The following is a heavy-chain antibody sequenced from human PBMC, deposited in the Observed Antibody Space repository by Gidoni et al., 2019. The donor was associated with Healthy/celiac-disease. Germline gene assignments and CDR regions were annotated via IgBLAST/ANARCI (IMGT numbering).Heavy chain of an antibody. CDR1: GFTFDDYA. J-gene: IGHJ6*02. V-gene: IGHV3-9*01. D-gene: IGHD3-3*01. CDR3: AKDILRTTGGMDV. Sequence: EVQLVESGGGLVQPSRSLRLSCAASGFTFDDYAMHWVRQAPGKGLEWVSGFSLNSVSRGYADSVKVRFTISRDNAKNSLYLQMNSLRAEDTALYYCAKDILRTTGGMDVWGQGTTVTVSS. CDR2: FSLNSVSR.